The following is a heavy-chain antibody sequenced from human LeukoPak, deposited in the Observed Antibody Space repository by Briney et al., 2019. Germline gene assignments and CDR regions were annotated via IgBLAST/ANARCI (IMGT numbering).Heavy chain of an antibody. D-gene: IGHD6-13*01. Sequence: ASVKVSCKASGYTFTSYGISWVRQAPGQGLEWMGWISAYNGNTNYAQKLQGRVTMTTDTSTSTAYMELRSLRSDDTAVYYCAREEQQGPENYYYCYGMDVWGQGTTVTVSS. J-gene: IGHJ6*02. CDR3: AREEQQGPENYYYCYGMDV. CDR1: GYTFTSYG. V-gene: IGHV1-18*01. CDR2: ISAYNGNT.